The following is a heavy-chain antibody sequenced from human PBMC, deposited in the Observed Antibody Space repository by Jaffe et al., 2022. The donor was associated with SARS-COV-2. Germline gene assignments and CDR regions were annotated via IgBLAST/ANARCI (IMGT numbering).Heavy chain of an antibody. V-gene: IGHV4-59*01. D-gene: IGHD1-26*01. J-gene: IGHJ4*02. CDR2: IYYSGST. CDR1: GGSISSYY. Sequence: QVQLQESGPGLVKPSETLSLTCTVSGGSISSYYWSWIRQPPGKGLEWIGYIYYSGSTNYNPSLKSRVTISVDTSKNQFSLKLSSVTAADTAVYYCARLVGAIAYWGQGTLVTVSS. CDR3: ARLVGAIAY.